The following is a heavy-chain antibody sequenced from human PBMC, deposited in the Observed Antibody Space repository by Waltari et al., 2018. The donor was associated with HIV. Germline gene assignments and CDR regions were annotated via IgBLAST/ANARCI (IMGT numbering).Heavy chain of an antibody. V-gene: IGHV1-18*04. CDR2: ISGYKYNT. CDR1: GYSFRSYS. Sequence: QIQLVESGGEMKKTGASVKVSCKASGYSFRSYSISWVRQAPGQGLEWMGWISGYKYNTKYAEKFQGRVTMTTDTSTSTAYMELRNLRSDDTAMYYCARVESMLRVVHFDYWGQGTLVTVSS. J-gene: IGHJ4*02. D-gene: IGHD3-16*01. CDR3: ARVESMLRVVHFDY.